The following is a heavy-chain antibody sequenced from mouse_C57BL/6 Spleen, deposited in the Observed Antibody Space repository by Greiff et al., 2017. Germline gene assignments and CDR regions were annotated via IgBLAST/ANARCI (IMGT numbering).Heavy chain of an antibody. J-gene: IGHJ4*01. CDR1: GYSITSGYD. V-gene: IGHV3-1*01. CDR2: LRYSGST. CDR3: AREKDYGSSYGAMDD. Sequence: QSGPGMVKPSQSLSLSCTVTGYSITSGYDWHWIRHFPGNKLEWLGYLRYSGSTNYNPSLKSRISITHDTSNNQFFLKVNSVTTEETATDYCAREKDYGSSYGAMDDWGQGTTVTVSS. D-gene: IGHD1-1*01.